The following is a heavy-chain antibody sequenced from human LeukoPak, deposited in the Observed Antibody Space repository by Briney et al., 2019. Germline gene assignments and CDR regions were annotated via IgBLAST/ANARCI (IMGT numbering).Heavy chain of an antibody. Sequence: GRSLRLSCAASGFTFSSYGMHWVRQAPGKGLEWVAVISYDGSNKYYADSVKGRFTISRDNSKNTLYLQMNSLRAEDTAVYYCARDLGARSFDYWGQGTLVTVSS. CDR3: ARDLGARSFDY. V-gene: IGHV3-30*03. CDR2: ISYDGSNK. D-gene: IGHD1-26*01. J-gene: IGHJ4*02. CDR1: GFTFSSYG.